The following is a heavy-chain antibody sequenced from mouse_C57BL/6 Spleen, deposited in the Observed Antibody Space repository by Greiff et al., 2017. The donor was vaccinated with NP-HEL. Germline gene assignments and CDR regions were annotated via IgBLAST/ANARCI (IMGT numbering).Heavy chain of an antibody. CDR2: IYPRSGNT. D-gene: IGHD2-2*01. Sequence: VQLQQSGAELARPGASVKLSCKASGYTFTSYGISWVKQRTGQGLEWIGEIYPRSGNTYYNEKFKGKATLTADKSSSTAYMELRSLTSEDSAVYFCARWLRRGDYYAMDYWGQGTSVTVSS. CDR3: ARWLRRGDYYAMDY. CDR1: GYTFTSYG. V-gene: IGHV1-81*01. J-gene: IGHJ4*01.